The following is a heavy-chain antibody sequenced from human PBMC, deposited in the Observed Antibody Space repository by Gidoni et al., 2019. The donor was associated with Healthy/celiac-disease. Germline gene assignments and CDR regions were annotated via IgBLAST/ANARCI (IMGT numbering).Heavy chain of an antibody. Sequence: QVQLQQWGAGLLKPSETLSLTCAVYGGSFSGYYWSWIRQPPGKGLEWIGEINHSGSTNYNPSLKSRVTISVDTSKNQFSLKLSSVTAADTAVYYCARASKWELLGGAQPDYWGQGTLVTVSS. CDR1: GGSFSGYY. V-gene: IGHV4-34*01. J-gene: IGHJ4*02. D-gene: IGHD1-26*01. CDR2: INHSGST. CDR3: ARASKWELLGGAQPDY.